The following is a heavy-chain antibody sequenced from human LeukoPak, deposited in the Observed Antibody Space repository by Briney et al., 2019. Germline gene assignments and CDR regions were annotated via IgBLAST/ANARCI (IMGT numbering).Heavy chain of an antibody. CDR3: ARQRGYELGIAARPFDY. V-gene: IGHV4-34*01. J-gene: IGHJ4*02. CDR2: INNSESN. CDR1: GGSFSGYY. D-gene: IGHD6-6*01. Sequence: PSETLSLTCAVYGGSFSGYYWSWIRQPPGKGLEWMGEINNSESNNYTPSFKGRITISLEPPKNLFSLKLSSVNAADTAVYYCARQRGYELGIAARPFDYWGQDPVVTVSS.